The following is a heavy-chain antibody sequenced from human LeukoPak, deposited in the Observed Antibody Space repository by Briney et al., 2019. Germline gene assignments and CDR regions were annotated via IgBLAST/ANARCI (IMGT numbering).Heavy chain of an antibody. V-gene: IGHV5-51*01. J-gene: IGHJ4*02. CDR3: ARFGYYDYVWGRTNYFDY. CDR2: IYPGDSDT. Sequence: GESLKISCKGSGYSFTSYWIGWVRQMPGKGLEWMGIIYPGDSDTRYSPSFQGQVTISADKSIGTAYLQWSSLKASDTAMYYCARFGYYDYVWGRTNYFDYWGQGTLVTVSS. CDR1: GYSFTSYW. D-gene: IGHD3-16*01.